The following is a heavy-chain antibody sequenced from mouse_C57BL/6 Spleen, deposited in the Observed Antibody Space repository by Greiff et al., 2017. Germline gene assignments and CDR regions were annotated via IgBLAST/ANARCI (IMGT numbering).Heavy chain of an antibody. Sequence: QVQLQQPGAELVKPGASVKLSCKASGYTFTSYWMHWVKQRPGQGLEWIGMIHPNSGSTNYNEKFKSKATLTVDKSSSTAYMQLSSRTSEDSAVYYCARTTTVIATRAMDYWGQGTSVTVSS. D-gene: IGHD1-1*01. J-gene: IGHJ4*01. V-gene: IGHV1-64*01. CDR1: GYTFTSYW. CDR3: ARTTTVIATRAMDY. CDR2: IHPNSGST.